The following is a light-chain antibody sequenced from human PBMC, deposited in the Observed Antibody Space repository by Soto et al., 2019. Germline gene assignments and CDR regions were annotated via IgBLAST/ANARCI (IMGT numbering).Light chain of an antibody. CDR1: QSVSSN. CDR2: GAS. J-gene: IGKJ1*01. CDR3: QQYNNWPPWT. Sequence: EIVMTQSPATLSVSPGERATLSCRASQSVSSNLAWYQQKPGQAPRLLIYGASTRATGIPARFIGSGSGTDFTLTISSLQSEDFVVYYCQQYNNWPPWTFGQGTKVEIK. V-gene: IGKV3-15*01.